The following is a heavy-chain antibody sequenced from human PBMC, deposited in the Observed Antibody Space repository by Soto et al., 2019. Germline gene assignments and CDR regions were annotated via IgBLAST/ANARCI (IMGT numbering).Heavy chain of an antibody. Sequence: SETLSLTCTVSGGSISSSSYYWGWIRQPPGKGLEWIGSIYYSGSTYYNPSLKSRVTISVDTSKNQFSLKLSSVTAADTAVYYCARQGVLRFLEWFLRVYGMDVWGQGTTVTVSS. J-gene: IGHJ6*02. CDR2: IYYSGST. D-gene: IGHD3-3*01. CDR1: GGSISSSSYY. V-gene: IGHV4-39*01. CDR3: ARQGVLRFLEWFLRVYGMDV.